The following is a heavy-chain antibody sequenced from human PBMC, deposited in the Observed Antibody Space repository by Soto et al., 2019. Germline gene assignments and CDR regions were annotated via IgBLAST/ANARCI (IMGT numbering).Heavy chain of an antibody. CDR3: ARGRASGSYYLLDY. J-gene: IGHJ4*02. CDR2: INPNSGNI. CDR1: GNTFTSYD. D-gene: IGHD3-10*01. Sequence: ASVKFSCDASGNTFTSYDINWVRQATGHGLEWMGWINPNSGNIGYAQKFQGRVTMTRDTAIRTAYMEVSRLRSDDTAVYYCARGRASGSYYLLDYWGRGTLVTVSS. V-gene: IGHV1-8*01.